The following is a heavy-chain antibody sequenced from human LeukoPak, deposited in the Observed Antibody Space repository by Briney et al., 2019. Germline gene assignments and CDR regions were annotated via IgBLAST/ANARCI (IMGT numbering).Heavy chain of an antibody. D-gene: IGHD5-18*01. V-gene: IGHV4-4*07. Sequence: SETLSLTCTVSGGSISSYYWSWIRQPAGKGLEWIGRIYTSGSTNYNPSLKSRVTISVDTSKNQFSLKLSSVTAADTAVYYCAGGGTELWSDYWGQGTLVTVSS. CDR2: IYTSGST. CDR1: GGSISSYY. J-gene: IGHJ4*02. CDR3: AGGGTELWSDY.